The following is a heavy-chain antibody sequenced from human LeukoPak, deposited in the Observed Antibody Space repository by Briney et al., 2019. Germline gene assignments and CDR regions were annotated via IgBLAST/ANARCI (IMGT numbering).Heavy chain of an antibody. V-gene: IGHV4-4*02. J-gene: IGHJ4*02. CDR2: IYHGGST. D-gene: IGHD5-12*01. Sequence: SETLSLTCAVSGGSISSSNWWSWVRQPPGKGLEWIGEIYHGGSTNYNPSLKSRVTISVDTSKNQFSLNMRSVTAADAGMYYCAREDIAGRVTTILPYWGQGTPVTVSS. CDR1: GGSISSSNW. CDR3: AREDIAGRVTTILPY.